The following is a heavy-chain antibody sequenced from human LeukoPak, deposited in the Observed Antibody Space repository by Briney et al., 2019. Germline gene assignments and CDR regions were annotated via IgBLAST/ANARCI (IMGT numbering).Heavy chain of an antibody. D-gene: IGHD1-14*01. Sequence: PGGSLRLSCAASGFTFSSYWMSWVRLAPGKGLEWVANIKEDGSERNYVDSVKGRFTISRDNAKNSLYLQMNSLRAEDTAVYYCARYQTPLYYFDYWGQGTLVTVSS. CDR2: IKEDGSER. J-gene: IGHJ4*02. V-gene: IGHV3-7*01. CDR3: ARYQTPLYYFDY. CDR1: GFTFSSYW.